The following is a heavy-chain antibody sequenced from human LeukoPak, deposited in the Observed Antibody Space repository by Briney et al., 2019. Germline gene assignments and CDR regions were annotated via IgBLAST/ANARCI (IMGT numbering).Heavy chain of an antibody. V-gene: IGHV3-30*02. D-gene: IGHD3-22*01. CDR2: IRYDGSNK. Sequence: PGGSLRLSCATSGFTFSNYWMSWVRQAPGKGLEWVAFIRYDGSNKYYADSVKGRFTISRDNSKNTLYLQMNSLRAEDTAVYYCAKDGSVSSGYIGNYYYYMDVWGKGTTVTISS. J-gene: IGHJ6*03. CDR3: AKDGSVSSGYIGNYYYYMDV. CDR1: GFTFSNYW.